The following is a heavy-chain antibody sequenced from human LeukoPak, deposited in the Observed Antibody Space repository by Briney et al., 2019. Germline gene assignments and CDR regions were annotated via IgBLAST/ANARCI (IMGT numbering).Heavy chain of an antibody. D-gene: IGHD5-18*01. CDR1: GFTVSSNY. CDR2: IYSGGST. CDR3: ARGPRRGYSYVQDFDY. Sequence: GGSLRLSCAASGFTVSSNYMSWVRQAPGKGLEWVSVIYSGGSTYYADSVKGRFTISRDNSKNTLYLQMNSLRAEDTAVHYCARGPRRGYSYVQDFDYWGQGTLVTVSS. J-gene: IGHJ4*02. V-gene: IGHV3-66*02.